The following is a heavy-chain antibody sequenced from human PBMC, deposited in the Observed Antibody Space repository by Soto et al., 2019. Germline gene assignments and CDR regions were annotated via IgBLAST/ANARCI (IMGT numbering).Heavy chain of an antibody. V-gene: IGHV3-33*01. CDR2: IWDDGINK. CDR1: GFTFSSYG. J-gene: IGHJ4*02. D-gene: IGHD6-19*01. Sequence: QVQLVESGGGVVQPGRSLRLSCAASGFTFSSYGMHWVRQAPGKGLEWVAVIWDDGINKYYADSVKGRFTISRDNSKNTLYLQMNSLRAEDTAVYYCARDEGYSSGWYYWGQGTLVTVSS. CDR3: ARDEGYSSGWYY.